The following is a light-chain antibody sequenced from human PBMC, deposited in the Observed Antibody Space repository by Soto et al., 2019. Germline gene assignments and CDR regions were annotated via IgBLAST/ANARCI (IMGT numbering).Light chain of an antibody. CDR2: GAS. Sequence: EIVLTQPPGTLSLSPGERATLSCSASHSLISTYLAWCQQKPGQAPRLLIYGASTRATGIPDRFSGTGSGTDFTLTISRLEPEDFAVYYCQQFGNSPITFGQGTRLEI. V-gene: IGKV3-20*01. CDR3: QQFGNSPIT. CDR1: HSLISTY. J-gene: IGKJ5*01.